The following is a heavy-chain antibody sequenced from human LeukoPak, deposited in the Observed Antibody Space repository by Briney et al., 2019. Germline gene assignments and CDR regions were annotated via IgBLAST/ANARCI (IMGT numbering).Heavy chain of an antibody. CDR1: GGSIGGYY. CDR2: IFSSGST. D-gene: IGHD6-19*01. V-gene: IGHV4-59*01. Sequence: PSETLSLTCTVSGGSIGGYYWSWIRQPPGKGLEWIGYIFSSGSTNYNPSLKSRLTISIDTSASQFSLKLSFLTAADTAVYYCARGSGWYHYWGQGTLVTVSS. CDR3: ARGSGWYHY. J-gene: IGHJ4*02.